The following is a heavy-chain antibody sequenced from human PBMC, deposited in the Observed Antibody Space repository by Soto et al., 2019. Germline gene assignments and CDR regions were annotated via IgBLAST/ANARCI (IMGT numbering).Heavy chain of an antibody. CDR3: AKDSSAIQLWYPLDY. CDR1: GFTFDDYA. CDR2: ISWNSGSI. D-gene: IGHD5-18*01. J-gene: IGHJ4*02. Sequence: EVQLVESGGGLVQPGRSLRLSCAASGFTFDDYAMHWVRQAPGKGLEWVSGISWNSGSIGYADSVQGRFSISSDNAKNSLYLQRNSLRAEDTALYYCAKDSSAIQLWYPLDYWGQGTLVPVSS. V-gene: IGHV3-9*01.